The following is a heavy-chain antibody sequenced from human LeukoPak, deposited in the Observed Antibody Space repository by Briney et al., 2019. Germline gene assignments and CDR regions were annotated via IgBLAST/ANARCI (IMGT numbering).Heavy chain of an antibody. CDR1: GFTFSSYA. CDR3: AKTALHTAMVTYGMDV. J-gene: IGHJ6*02. D-gene: IGHD5-18*01. V-gene: IGHV3-23*01. CDR2: ISGSGGST. Sequence: GGSLRLSCAASGFTFSSYAMSWVRQAPGKGLEWVSAISGSGGSTYYADSVKGRFTISRDNSKNTLYLQMNSLRAEDTAVYYCAKTALHTAMVTYGMDVWGQGTTVTVSS.